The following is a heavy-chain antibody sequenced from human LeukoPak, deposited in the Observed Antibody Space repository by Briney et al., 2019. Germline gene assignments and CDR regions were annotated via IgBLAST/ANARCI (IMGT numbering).Heavy chain of an antibody. CDR3: ARALYCSSTSCWGFDP. V-gene: IGHV3-21*01. D-gene: IGHD2-2*01. Sequence: GGSLRLSCAASGFTFDDYGMSWVRQAPGKGLEWVSSISSSSSYIYYADSVKGRFTISRDNAKNSLYLQMNSLRAEDTAVYYCARALYCSSTSCWGFDPWGQGTLVTVSS. CDR1: GFTFDDYG. CDR2: ISSSSSYI. J-gene: IGHJ5*02.